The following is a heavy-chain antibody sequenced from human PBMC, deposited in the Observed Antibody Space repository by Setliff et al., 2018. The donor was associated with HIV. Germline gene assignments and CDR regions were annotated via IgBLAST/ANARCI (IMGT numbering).Heavy chain of an antibody. CDR1: GYTFIDYF. CDR3: ARGGYCGEFLDAFDI. J-gene: IGHJ3*02. Sequence: ASVKVSCKASGYTFIDYFMHWVRQAPGQGLEWMGWISPYDLSERTSQRCRVRVTMTRDTSITAAYMELSRLRSDDTAVYYCARGGYCGEFLDAFDIWGQGTLVTVSS. V-gene: IGHV1-2*02. D-gene: IGHD5-12*01. CDR2: ISPYDLSE.